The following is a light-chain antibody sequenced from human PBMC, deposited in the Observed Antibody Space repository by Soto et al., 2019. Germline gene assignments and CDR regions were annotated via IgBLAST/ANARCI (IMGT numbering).Light chain of an antibody. CDR2: DAS. J-gene: IGKJ1*01. CDR3: QQRSNWPPEWT. V-gene: IGKV3-11*01. CDR1: QSISSN. Sequence: EVVLTQSPVTLSLSPGQRATLSCRASQSISSNLAWYQQKPGQAPRLLISDASNRATGIPARFSGSGSGTDFTLTISSLEPEDFGVYYCQQRSNWPPEWTFGQGTKVELK.